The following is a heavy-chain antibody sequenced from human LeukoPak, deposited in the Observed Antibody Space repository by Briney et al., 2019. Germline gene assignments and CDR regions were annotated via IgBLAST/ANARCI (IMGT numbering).Heavy chain of an antibody. D-gene: IGHD5-24*01. CDR2: IGSDNKP. J-gene: IGHJ4*02. Sequence: GGSLRLSCEASGFTFSAYAMTWVRQAPGKGLEWVSSIGSDNKPHYSESVKGRFAISRDNSKNTLFLQLNSLRAEDTALYYCARGRDGYNWIDYWGQGTLVTVSS. V-gene: IGHV3-23*05. CDR1: GFTFSAYA. CDR3: ARGRDGYNWIDY.